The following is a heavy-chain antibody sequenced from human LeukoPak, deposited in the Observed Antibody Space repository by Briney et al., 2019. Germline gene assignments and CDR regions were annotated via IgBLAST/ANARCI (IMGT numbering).Heavy chain of an antibody. Sequence: GGSLRLSCTASGFTLNAYYMSWLRQAPGKGLEWVSDIGSSENIISYANSVKGRFAISRDIAKNTLYLQMNSLRAEDTAVYYCPGEAEAGSLVSWGEGTLVTVSS. CDR2: IGSSENII. CDR1: GFTLNAYY. V-gene: IGHV3-11*01. CDR3: PGEAEAGSLVS. D-gene: IGHD3-10*01. J-gene: IGHJ4*02.